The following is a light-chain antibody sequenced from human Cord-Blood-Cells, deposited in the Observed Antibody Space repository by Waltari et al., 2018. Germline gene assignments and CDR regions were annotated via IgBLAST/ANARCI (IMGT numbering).Light chain of an antibody. J-gene: IGLJ3*02. CDR1: SSDVGSYNL. V-gene: IGLV2-23*01. Sequence: QSALTQPASVSGSPGQSITISCTGTSSDVGSYNLVSLYQQHPGKAPKLMIYEGSKRPSAVSNRFSGSKSGNTASLTLSVLQAEDEADYYCCSYAGSSTSWVFGGGTKLTVL. CDR3: CSYAGSSTSWV. CDR2: EGS.